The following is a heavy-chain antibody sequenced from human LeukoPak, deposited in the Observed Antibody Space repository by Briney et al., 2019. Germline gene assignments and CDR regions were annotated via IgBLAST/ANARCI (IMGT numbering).Heavy chain of an antibody. V-gene: IGHV1-69*06. CDR2: IIPIFGTA. J-gene: IGHJ5*02. D-gene: IGHD6-13*01. CDR1: RGTFSNYA. CDR3: ARDSSSWYGAWFDP. Sequence: ASVKVSCKASRGTFSNYAISWVRQAPGQGLEWMGGIIPIFGTANYAQKFQGRVTITADKSTSTAYMELSSLRSEDTAVYYCARDSSSWYGAWFDPWGQGTLVAVSS.